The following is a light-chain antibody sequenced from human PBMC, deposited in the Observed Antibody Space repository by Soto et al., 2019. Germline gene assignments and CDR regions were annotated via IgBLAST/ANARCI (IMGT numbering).Light chain of an antibody. Sequence: QSALTQPRSVSGSPGQSVTISCTGTSSDVGGYNYVSWYQQHPGKAPKLMIYDVSKRPSGVPDRFSGSKSGNTASLTISGLQAEDEADYYCCSYTGXYNWXXXGXXKLXVL. V-gene: IGLV2-11*01. CDR3: CSYTGXYNWX. CDR1: SSDVGGYNY. CDR2: DVS. J-gene: IGLJ3*02.